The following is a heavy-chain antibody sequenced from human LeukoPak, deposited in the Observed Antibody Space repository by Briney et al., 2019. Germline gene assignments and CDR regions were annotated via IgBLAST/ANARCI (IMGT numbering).Heavy chain of an antibody. J-gene: IGHJ6*03. CDR2: IIPIFGTA. CDR1: GGTFSSYA. V-gene: IGHV1-69*13. D-gene: IGHD2-2*01. Sequence: SVKVSCKASGGTFSSYAISWVRQAPGQGLEWMGGIIPIFGTANYAQKSQGRVTITADESTSTAYMELSSLRSEDTAVYYCARVVVVPAAILTYYYYYMDVWGKGTTVTVSS. CDR3: ARVVVVPAAILTYYYYYMDV.